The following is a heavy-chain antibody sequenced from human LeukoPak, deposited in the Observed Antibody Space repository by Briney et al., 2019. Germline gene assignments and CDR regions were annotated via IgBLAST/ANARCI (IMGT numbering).Heavy chain of an antibody. J-gene: IGHJ4*02. D-gene: IGHD6-13*01. CDR1: GYTFTGYY. V-gene: IGHV1-2*02. CDR3: ASDEDSSGWYPDY. Sequence: GASVKVSCKASGYTFTGYYMHWVRQAPGQGLEWMGWINPNSGGTNYAQKFQGRVTMTRDTSISAAYMELSRLRSDDTAVYYCASDEDSSGWYPDYWGQGTLVTVSS. CDR2: INPNSGGT.